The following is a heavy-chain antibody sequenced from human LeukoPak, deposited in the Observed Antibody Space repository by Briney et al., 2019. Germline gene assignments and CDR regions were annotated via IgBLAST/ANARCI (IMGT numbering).Heavy chain of an antibody. CDR1: GFTFGSYN. CDR3: ARVGSYGMDV. V-gene: IGHV3-48*01. CDR2: ISTSSNTI. J-gene: IGHJ6*02. D-gene: IGHD3-10*01. Sequence: PGGSLRLSCAASGFTFGSYNMNWVRQAPGKGLEWVSYISTSSNTIYCADSVKGRFTISRDNAKNSLYLQMNDLRAEDTAVYYCARVGSYGMDVWGRGTTVTVSS.